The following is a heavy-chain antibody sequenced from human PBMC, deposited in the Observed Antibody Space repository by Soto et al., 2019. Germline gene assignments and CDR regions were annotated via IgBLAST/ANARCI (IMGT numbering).Heavy chain of an antibody. Sequence: ESGGGLVQPGRSLRLSCAASGFTFDDYAMHWVRQAPGKGLEWVSGISWNSGSIGYADSVKGRFTISRDNAKNSLYLQMNSLRAEDTALYYCAKESAYCSGGSCYAAFFDYWGQGTLVTVSS. CDR2: ISWNSGSI. J-gene: IGHJ4*02. V-gene: IGHV3-9*01. CDR3: AKESAYCSGGSCYAAFFDY. CDR1: GFTFDDYA. D-gene: IGHD2-15*01.